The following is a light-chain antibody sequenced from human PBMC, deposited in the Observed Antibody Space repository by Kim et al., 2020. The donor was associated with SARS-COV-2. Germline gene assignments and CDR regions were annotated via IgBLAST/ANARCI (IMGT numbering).Light chain of an antibody. CDR1: FSNIGSNT. J-gene: IGLJ2*01. Sequence: QSVLTQPPSASATPGQRVTISCSGDFSNIGSNTINWYQQVPGTAPRLLINKDNQRPSGVPDRFFGSKSGTAASPAISGLQSDDEAIYYCSTWDNVLTTVLFGGGTQLTVL. V-gene: IGLV1-44*01. CDR3: STWDNVLTTVL. CDR2: KDN.